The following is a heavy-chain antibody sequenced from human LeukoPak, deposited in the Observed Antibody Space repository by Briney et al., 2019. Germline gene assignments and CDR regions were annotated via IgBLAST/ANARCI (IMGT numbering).Heavy chain of an antibody. Sequence: GASVKVSCKASGYTFTSYGISWVRQAPGQGLEWMGWISAYNGNTNYAQKLQGRVTMTTDTSTSTAYMELRSLRSEDTAVYYCARGEGQDIVVVVAATRYYYYGMDVWGQGTTVTVSS. J-gene: IGHJ6*02. V-gene: IGHV1-18*01. CDR1: GYTFTSYG. CDR3: ARGEGQDIVVVVAATRYYYYGMDV. CDR2: ISAYNGNT. D-gene: IGHD2-15*01.